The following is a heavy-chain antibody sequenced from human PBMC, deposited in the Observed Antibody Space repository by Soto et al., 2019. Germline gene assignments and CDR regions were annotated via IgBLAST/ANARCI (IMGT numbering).Heavy chain of an antibody. CDR3: ARGNFGWLLLAGPSFDY. D-gene: IGHD3-9*01. CDR1: GYTFTTYA. V-gene: IGHV1-3*01. J-gene: IGHJ4*02. CDR2: INAGNGNT. Sequence: QVQLVQSGAEVKKPGASVKVSCKASGYTFTTYAIHWVRQAPGQRPEWMGWINAGNGNTKYSQRFQGRVTITRDRSASTAYMELSSLRSEDTAVYYCARGNFGWLLLAGPSFDYWGQGTLVTVSS.